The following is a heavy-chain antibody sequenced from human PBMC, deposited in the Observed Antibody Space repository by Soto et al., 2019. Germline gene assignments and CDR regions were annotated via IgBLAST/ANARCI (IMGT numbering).Heavy chain of an antibody. CDR3: ARGRYCRGGSCYSGWY. V-gene: IGHV1-69*12. D-gene: IGHD2-15*01. CDR2: IVPFYGTT. Sequence: QIQLVQSGTEVKKPGSSVKVSCKTSGGTFGRNSVNWVRQAPGQGLEWMGAIVPFYGTTNYAQKFQGRVTFTADESTGTAYMELSSLRSEDTAVYYCARGRYCRGGSCYSGWYWGQGTLVTVSA. CDR1: GGTFGRNS. J-gene: IGHJ4*02.